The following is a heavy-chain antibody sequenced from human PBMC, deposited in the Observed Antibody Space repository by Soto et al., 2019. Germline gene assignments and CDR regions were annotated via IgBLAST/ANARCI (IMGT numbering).Heavy chain of an antibody. V-gene: IGHV1-18*01. CDR1: GYTFTSYG. J-gene: IGHJ4*02. Sequence: QVQLVQSGAEVKKPGASVKVSCKASGYTFTSYGISWVRQAPGQGLEWMGWISAYNGNTNYAQKLQGRVTMTTDTSXSXXYMELRSLRSDDTAVYYCAREPITIFGVVTNPLDYWGQGTLVTVSS. CDR2: ISAYNGNT. CDR3: AREPITIFGVVTNPLDY. D-gene: IGHD3-3*01.